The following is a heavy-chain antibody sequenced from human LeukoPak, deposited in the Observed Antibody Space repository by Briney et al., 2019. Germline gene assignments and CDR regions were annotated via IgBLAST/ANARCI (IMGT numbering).Heavy chain of an antibody. D-gene: IGHD1-1*01. J-gene: IGHJ3*02. CDR3: ARSWVPPFDI. CDR2: INHSGST. V-gene: IGHV4-34*01. Sequence: SETLSLTCAVYGGSFSGYYWSWIRQPPGKGLEWIGEINHSGSTNYNPSLKSRVTISVDTSKNQFSLKLSSVTAADTAVYYCARSWVPPFDIWGQGTMVTVSS. CDR1: GGSFSGYY.